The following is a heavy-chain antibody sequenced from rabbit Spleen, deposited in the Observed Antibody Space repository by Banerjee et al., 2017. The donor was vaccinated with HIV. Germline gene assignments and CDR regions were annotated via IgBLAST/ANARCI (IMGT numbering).Heavy chain of an antibody. D-gene: IGHD1-1*01. CDR2: IDPVFGAT. V-gene: IGHV1S47*01. CDR3: VRGASSSGYYSL. J-gene: IGHJ6*01. Sequence: QEQLEESGGGLVQPGGSLKLSCKASGFDFSNYGLSWVRQAPGKGLEWIAYIDPVFGATYYAPWVNGRFTISSQNAQNTLYLQLNSLTAADTATYFCVRGASSSGYYSLWGQGTLVTVS. CDR1: GFDFSNYG.